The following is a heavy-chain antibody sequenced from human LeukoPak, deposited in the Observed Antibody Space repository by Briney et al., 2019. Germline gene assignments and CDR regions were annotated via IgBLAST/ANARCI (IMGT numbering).Heavy chain of an antibody. CDR3: AKNPLYYYDSSGYCDY. Sequence: GGSLRLSCAASGFTFSSYAMSWVRQAPGKGLEWVSAISGSGGNTYYADSVKGRFTISRDNSKNTLYLQMNSLRAEDTAVYYCAKNPLYYYDSSGYCDYWGQGTLVTVSS. D-gene: IGHD3-22*01. CDR1: GFTFSSYA. CDR2: ISGSGGNT. J-gene: IGHJ4*02. V-gene: IGHV3-23*01.